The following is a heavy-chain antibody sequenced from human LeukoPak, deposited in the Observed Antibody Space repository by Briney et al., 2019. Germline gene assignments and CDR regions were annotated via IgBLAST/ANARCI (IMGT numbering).Heavy chain of an antibody. CDR3: VRDMTARSWHAFDS. CDR2: ITTSSDDT. D-gene: IGHD6-13*01. J-gene: IGHJ4*02. Sequence: GGSLRLSCAASGFTFSSHDIDWVRQAPGKGLEWISHITTSSDDTHYADSVKGRFIISRDNAKDSLYLQMNSLRAEDTAVYYCVRDMTARSWHAFDSWGRGTLVTVSS. CDR1: GFTFSSHD. V-gene: IGHV3-48*03.